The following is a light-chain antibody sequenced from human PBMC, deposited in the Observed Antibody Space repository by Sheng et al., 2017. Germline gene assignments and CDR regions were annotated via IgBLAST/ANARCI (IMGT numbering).Light chain of an antibody. J-gene: IGLJ2*01. CDR1: KIGSKS. CDR2: DDS. CDR3: QLWDSGTALQV. Sequence: SFVLTQTPSVSVAPGQTATISCGGRKIGSKSVHWYQQKPGQAPVLVVHDDSDRPLGIPERFLWLQLWKHGHLTISRVEAGDEADYYCQLWDSGTALQVFGGGTKLTVL. V-gene: IGLV3-21*02.